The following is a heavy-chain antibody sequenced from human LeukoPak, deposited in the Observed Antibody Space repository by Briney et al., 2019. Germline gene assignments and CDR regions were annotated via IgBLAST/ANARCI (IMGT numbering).Heavy chain of an antibody. CDR1: GFTVSSNY. J-gene: IGHJ4*02. D-gene: IGHD3-22*01. CDR3: ATGERLGY. CDR2: LYSAGFT. Sequence: PGASLRLSCAASGFTVSSNYMAWVRQPPAKGLEWVSILYSAGFTYYVDSVKGRFTISGDISKNTVYLQMNSLRAEDTAVYYCATGERLGYWGQGTLVTVSS. V-gene: IGHV3-53*01.